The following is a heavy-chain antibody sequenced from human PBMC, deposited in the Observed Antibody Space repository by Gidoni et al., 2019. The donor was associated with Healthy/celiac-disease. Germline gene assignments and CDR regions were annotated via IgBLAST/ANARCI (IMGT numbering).Heavy chain of an antibody. CDR3: AKDRDIVVVVAATPGYYFDY. J-gene: IGHJ4*02. V-gene: IGHV3-23*01. D-gene: IGHD2-15*01. CDR2: ISGSGGST. Sequence: EVQLLESGGGLVQPGGSLRLSCAASGFTFSSYAMSWVRQAPGKGLEGVSAISGSGGSTYYADSVKGRFTISRDNSKNTLYLQMNSLRAEDTAVYDCAKDRDIVVVVAATPGYYFDYWGQGTLVTVSS. CDR1: GFTFSSYA.